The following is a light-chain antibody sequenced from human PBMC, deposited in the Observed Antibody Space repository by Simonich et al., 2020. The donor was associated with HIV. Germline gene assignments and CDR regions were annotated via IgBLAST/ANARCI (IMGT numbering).Light chain of an antibody. Sequence: DIQMTQSPSTLSASVGDRVTITCRASQGISSLLAWYQQKPGKAPKLLIYKASSLESGVPSRFSGSGSGTEFTLTISSLQPDDFATYYCQQYNSYPWTFGQGTKVEIK. V-gene: IGKV1-5*03. CDR2: KAS. CDR1: QGISSL. CDR3: QQYNSYPWT. J-gene: IGKJ1*01.